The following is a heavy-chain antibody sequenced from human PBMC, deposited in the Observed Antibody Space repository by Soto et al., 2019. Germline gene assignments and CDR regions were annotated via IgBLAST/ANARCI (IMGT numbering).Heavy chain of an antibody. CDR1: GCKSSSCG. V-gene: IGHV3-48*01. CDR3: ARDYSSYGPFDY. J-gene: IGHJ4*02. CDR2: ISSSSSTI. Sequence: RLMRLSCAVAGCKSSSCGMNRVRKDPGKGLKWVSYISSSSSTIYYADSVKGRFTISRDNAKNSLYLQMNSLRAEDTAVYYCARDYSSYGPFDYWGQGTLVTVSS. D-gene: IGHD5-18*01.